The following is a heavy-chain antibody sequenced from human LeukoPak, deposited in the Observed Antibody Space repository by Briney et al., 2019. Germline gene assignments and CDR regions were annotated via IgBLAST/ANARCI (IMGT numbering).Heavy chain of an antibody. D-gene: IGHD2-15*01. CDR2: ISYDGSNK. V-gene: IGHV3-30-3*01. CDR1: GFTFSSYA. J-gene: IGHJ6*03. CDR3: LRYPGQGVRGYYMDV. Sequence: GGSLRLSCAASGFTFSSYAMHWVRQAPGKGLEWVAVISYDGSNKYYADSVKGRFTISRDNSKNTLYLQMNSLRAEDTAVYYCLRYPGQGVRGYYMDVWGKGTTVTVSS.